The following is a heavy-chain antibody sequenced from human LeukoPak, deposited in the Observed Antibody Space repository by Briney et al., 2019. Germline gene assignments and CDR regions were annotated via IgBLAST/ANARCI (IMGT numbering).Heavy chain of an antibody. D-gene: IGHD2-2*02. J-gene: IGHJ6*02. CDR1: GGSFSGYY. CDR3: ARDEVGYCSSTSCYTLLDRETLPTYGMDV. V-gene: IGHV4-34*01. Sequence: SETLSLTCAVYGGSFSGYYWSWIRQPPGKGLEWIGEINHSGSTNYNPSLKSRVTISVDTSKNQFSLKLSSVTAADTAVYYCARDEVGYCSSTSCYTLLDRETLPTYGMDVWGQGTTVTVSS. CDR2: INHSGST.